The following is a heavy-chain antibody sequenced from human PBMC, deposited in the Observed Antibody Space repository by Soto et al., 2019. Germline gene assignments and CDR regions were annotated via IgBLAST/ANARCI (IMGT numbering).Heavy chain of an antibody. CDR2: IYYSGST. CDR3: ARDLDQNWFDP. V-gene: IGHV4-30-4*01. J-gene: IGHJ5*02. CDR1: GGSISSCNYY. Sequence: PSETLSLTCTVSGGSISSCNYYWSWIRQPPGKGLEWIGYIYYSGSTYYNPSLKSRVTISVDTSKNQFSLKLSSVTAADTAVYYCARDLDQNWFDPWGQGTLVTVSS.